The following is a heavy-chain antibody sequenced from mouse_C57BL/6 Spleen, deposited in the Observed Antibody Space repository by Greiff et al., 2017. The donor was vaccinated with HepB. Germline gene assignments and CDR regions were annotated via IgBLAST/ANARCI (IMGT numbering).Heavy chain of an antibody. Sequence: QVQLQQSGPELVKPGASVKISCKASGYAFSSSWMNWVKQRPGKGLEWIGRIYPGDGDTNYNGKFKGKATLTADKSSSTAYMQLSSLTSEDSAVYFCARSGYYGSSYVEGYFDVWGTGTTVTVSS. CDR2: IYPGDGDT. CDR3: ARSGYYGSSYVEGYFDV. D-gene: IGHD1-1*01. CDR1: GYAFSSSW. J-gene: IGHJ1*03. V-gene: IGHV1-82*01.